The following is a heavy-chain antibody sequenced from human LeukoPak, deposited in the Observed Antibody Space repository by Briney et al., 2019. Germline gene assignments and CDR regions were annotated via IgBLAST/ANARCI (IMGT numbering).Heavy chain of an antibody. CDR1: GFTFSSYA. J-gene: IGHJ6*03. Sequence: GGSLRLSCAASGFTFSSYAMHWVRQAPGKGLEWVAVISYDGSNKYYADSVKGRFTISRDNSKNTLYLQMNSLRAEDTAVYYCAKSGGYYYYMDVRGKGTPVTISS. D-gene: IGHD4-23*01. CDR3: AKSGGYYYYMDV. CDR2: ISYDGSNK. V-gene: IGHV3-30*04.